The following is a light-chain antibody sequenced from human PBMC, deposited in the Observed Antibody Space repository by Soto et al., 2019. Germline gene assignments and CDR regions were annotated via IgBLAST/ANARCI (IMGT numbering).Light chain of an antibody. J-gene: IGKJ5*01. V-gene: IGKV3-11*01. CDR1: ESVKTF. CDR2: DAA. CDR3: RQRSNWPPNT. Sequence: EIVLTQSPATLSLSPGERATLSCRASESVKTFLVWYQQKPGQDPSHILHDAAHSAASSVARCSSGGFGADFSPIISSRVQADDVVYYCRQRSNWPPNTFGQGTRLDIK.